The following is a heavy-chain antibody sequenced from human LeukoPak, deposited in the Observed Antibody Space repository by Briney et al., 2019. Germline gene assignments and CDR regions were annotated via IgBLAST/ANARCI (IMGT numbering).Heavy chain of an antibody. Sequence: SETLSLTCTVSGGSISSYYWSWIRQPAGKGLGWIGRIYTSGSTNQNPSLKSRVTMSVDTSKNQFSLKLSSVTAADTAVYYCARDRPHYDSSGYTYWYFDLWGRGTLVTVSS. CDR2: IYTSGST. CDR3: ARDRPHYDSSGYTYWYFDL. V-gene: IGHV4-4*07. J-gene: IGHJ2*01. D-gene: IGHD3-22*01. CDR1: GGSISSYY.